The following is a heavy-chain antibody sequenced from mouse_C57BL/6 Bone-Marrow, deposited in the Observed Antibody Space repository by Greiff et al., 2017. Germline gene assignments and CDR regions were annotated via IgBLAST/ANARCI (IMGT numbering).Heavy chain of an antibody. CDR1: GFSFNTYA. CDR3: VRVYSNCEYAMDY. D-gene: IGHD2-5*01. V-gene: IGHV10-1*01. J-gene: IGHJ4*01. CDR2: IRSKSNNYAT. Sequence: EVQLVESGGGLVQPKGSLKLSCAASGFSFNTYAMNWVRQAPGKGLEWVARIRSKSNNYATYYADSVKDRFTISRDDSESMLYLQMNNLKTEDTAMYYCVRVYSNCEYAMDYWGQGTSVTVSS.